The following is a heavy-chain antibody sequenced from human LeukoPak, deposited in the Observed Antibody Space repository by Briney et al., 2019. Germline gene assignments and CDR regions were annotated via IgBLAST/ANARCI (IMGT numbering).Heavy chain of an antibody. Sequence: PSETLSLTCTVSGDSITSYFWHWIRQPAGKALQWIGRIYTSGSPNYNPSLKSRVSMSVDTSKNQFSLKLTSVTAAGTAVYYCARDTGSGGWLIDYWGQGTLVTVSS. D-gene: IGHD6-19*01. V-gene: IGHV4-4*07. CDR1: GDSITSYF. CDR3: ARDTGSGGWLIDY. CDR2: IYTSGSP. J-gene: IGHJ4*02.